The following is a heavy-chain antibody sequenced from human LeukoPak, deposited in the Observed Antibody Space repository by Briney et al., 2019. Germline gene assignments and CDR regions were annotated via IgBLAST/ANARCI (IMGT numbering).Heavy chain of an antibody. J-gene: IGHJ5*02. D-gene: IGHD4-11*01. V-gene: IGHV4-34*01. Sequence: SETLSLTCAVYGGSFSGYYWSWIRQPPGKGLEWIGEINHIGSTNYNPSLKSRVTISVDTSKNQFSLKLSSVTAADTAVYYCARDVTTPNWFDPWGQGTLVTVSS. CDR1: GGSFSGYY. CDR2: INHIGST. CDR3: ARDVTTPNWFDP.